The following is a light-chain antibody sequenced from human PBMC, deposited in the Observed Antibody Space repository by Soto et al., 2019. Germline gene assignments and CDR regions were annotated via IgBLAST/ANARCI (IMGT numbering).Light chain of an antibody. CDR2: EVS. CDR3: SSYTSSSTRV. V-gene: IGLV2-14*01. CDR1: SSDVGGYNY. Sequence: QSALTQPASVSGSPGQSITISCTGTSSDVGGYNYVSWYQQHPGKAPKLMIYEVSTRPSGVSNRFYGSKSGNTASLTISGLQADDEADYCCSSYTSSSTRVFGGGTKLTVL. J-gene: IGLJ3*02.